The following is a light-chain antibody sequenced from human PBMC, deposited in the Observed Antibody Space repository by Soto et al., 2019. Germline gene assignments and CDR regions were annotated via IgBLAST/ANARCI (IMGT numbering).Light chain of an antibody. V-gene: IGKV3-11*01. CDR1: QSVSSS. Sequence: EMVLTQSPATLYLSPRERATLSCRASQSVSSSCACYQQKPGQAPRLVIYDSSNMATGIPARFSGSRSGTVYTVSITSKESEDFAVYYCNQRSNWPSGTFGKGTTMEIK. CDR2: DSS. CDR3: NQRSNWPSGT. J-gene: IGKJ2*01.